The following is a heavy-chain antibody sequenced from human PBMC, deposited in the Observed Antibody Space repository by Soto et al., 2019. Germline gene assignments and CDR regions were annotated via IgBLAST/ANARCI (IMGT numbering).Heavy chain of an antibody. CDR3: ARSVCP. CDR1: GGSISSGGYY. Sequence: QVQLQESGPGLVKPSQTLSLTCTVSGGSISSGGYYWSWIRQHPGKGLEWSGHIYYSGSTYYNPSLKHRVTISIDTSKTQSSLKLSSVTAADTAVYYCARSVCPWGQRTLVTVSS. J-gene: IGHJ5*02. CDR2: IYYSGST. V-gene: IGHV4-31*03.